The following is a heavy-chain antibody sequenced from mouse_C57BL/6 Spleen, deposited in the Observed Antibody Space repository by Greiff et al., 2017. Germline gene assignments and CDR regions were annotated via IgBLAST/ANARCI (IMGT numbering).Heavy chain of an antibody. Sequence: EVQLVESVAELVRPGASVKLSCTASGFNIKNTYMHWVQQRPEQGLEWIGRIDPADGNTTYAPKFQGKATITADTSSNTAYLQLSSLTSEDTAIYYCAAYDDDEEAWFADWGQGALVTVSA. J-gene: IGHJ3*01. D-gene: IGHD2-4*01. V-gene: IGHV14-3*01. CDR3: AAYDDDEEAWFAD. CDR2: IDPADGNT. CDR1: GFNIKNTY.